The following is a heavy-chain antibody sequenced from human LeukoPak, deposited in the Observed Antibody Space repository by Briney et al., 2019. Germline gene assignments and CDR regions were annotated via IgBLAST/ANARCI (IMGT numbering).Heavy chain of an antibody. V-gene: IGHV1-8*01. Sequence: ASVKVSCKASGYTFTSYDINWVGQATGQGLEWMGWMNPNSGNTGYAQKFQGGVTMTRNTSISTAYMELSSLRSEDTAVYYCARGPYSSSWYFYYYYGMDVWGQGTTVTVSS. J-gene: IGHJ6*02. CDR2: MNPNSGNT. CDR1: GYTFTSYD. D-gene: IGHD6-13*01. CDR3: ARGPYSSSWYFYYYYGMDV.